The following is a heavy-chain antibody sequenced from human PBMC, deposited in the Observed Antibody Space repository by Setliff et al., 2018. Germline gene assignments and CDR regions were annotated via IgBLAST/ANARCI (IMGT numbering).Heavy chain of an antibody. CDR1: GGSISTYH. CDR2: IDPSGNT. V-gene: IGHV4-4*07. CDR3: AREFTYCSGGSCYSRFDP. J-gene: IGHJ5*02. Sequence: SETLSLTCNVSGGSISTYHWSWIRQPAGRGLEWIGHIDPSGNTNYHPSLKSRVTISVDTSKNQFSLNLNSVTAADTAVYYCAREFTYCSGGSCYSRFDPWGQGTLVTVSS. D-gene: IGHD2-15*01.